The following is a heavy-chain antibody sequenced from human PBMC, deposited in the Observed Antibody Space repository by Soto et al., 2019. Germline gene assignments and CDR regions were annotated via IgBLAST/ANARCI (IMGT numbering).Heavy chain of an antibody. CDR2: IFYTGNT. Sequence: QVQLQESGPGLVKPSETLSLTCTVSGTSVSSYYWSWIRQPPGKGLEWIGYIFYTGNTNYNPSLKSRVNISVDTSKSQFSLNLTSVTAADTAVYYCASLGYSGSGSGKWGQGILVTVSS. V-gene: IGHV4-59*08. CDR1: GTSVSSYY. CDR3: ASLGYSGSGSGK. J-gene: IGHJ4*02. D-gene: IGHD5-12*01.